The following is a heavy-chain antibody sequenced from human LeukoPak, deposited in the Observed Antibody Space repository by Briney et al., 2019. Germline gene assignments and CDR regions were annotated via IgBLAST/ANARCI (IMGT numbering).Heavy chain of an antibody. CDR1: GFTLSDYY. CDR3: AKAGAYCSGGSCDYYYYYMDV. J-gene: IGHJ6*03. V-gene: IGHV3-23*01. CDR2: ISVSGGST. Sequence: PGGSLRLSCAASGFTLSDYYMSWVRQAPGKGLEWVSGISVSGGSTYYADSVKGRFTISRDNSKNTLYLQMNSLRAEDTAVYYCAKAGAYCSGGSCDYYYYYMDVWGKGTTVTVSS. D-gene: IGHD2-15*01.